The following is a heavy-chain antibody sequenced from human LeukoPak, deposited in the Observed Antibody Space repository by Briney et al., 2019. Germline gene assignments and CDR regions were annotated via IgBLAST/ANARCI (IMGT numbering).Heavy chain of an antibody. CDR1: GFTFSSYA. V-gene: IGHV3-30-3*01. CDR2: ISYDGSNK. CDR3: RSPPMVRGVIIDRDY. J-gene: IGHJ4*02. Sequence: GGSLRLSCAASGFTFSSYAMHWVRQAPGKGLEWVAVISYDGSNKYYADSVKGRFTISRDNSKNTLYLQMNSLRAEDTAVYYCRSPPMVRGVIIDRDYWGQGTLVTVSS. D-gene: IGHD3-10*01.